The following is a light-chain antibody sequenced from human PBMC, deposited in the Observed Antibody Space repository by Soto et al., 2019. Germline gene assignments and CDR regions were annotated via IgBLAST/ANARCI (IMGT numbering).Light chain of an antibody. V-gene: IGLV1-40*01. CDR2: AYS. CDR1: SSNIGAGYD. CDR3: SSYAGSNNFGV. Sequence: QSVLTQPPSVSGAPGQRVTISCTGSSSNIGAGYDVHWYQQLPGTAPKLLIFAYSSRPSGVPDRFSGSRSATSASLAITGLQAEDEADYYCSSYAGSNNFGVFGGGTKLTVL. J-gene: IGLJ2*01.